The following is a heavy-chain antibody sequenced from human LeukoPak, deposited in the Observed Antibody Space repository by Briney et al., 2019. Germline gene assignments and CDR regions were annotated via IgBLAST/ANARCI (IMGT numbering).Heavy chain of an antibody. CDR2: ISGSGGST. D-gene: IGHD3-9*01. J-gene: IGHJ4*02. V-gene: IGHV3-23*01. CDR3: AKAPLYGTDWYFFFDC. Sequence: PGGSLRLSCEASGFIFNSYAMNWVRQAPGKGLEWVSGISGSGGSTYYADSVRGRFTISRDNSKNTLYLQMNSLRAEDTATYYCAKAPLYGTDWYFFFDCWGQGTLVTVSS. CDR1: GFIFNSYA.